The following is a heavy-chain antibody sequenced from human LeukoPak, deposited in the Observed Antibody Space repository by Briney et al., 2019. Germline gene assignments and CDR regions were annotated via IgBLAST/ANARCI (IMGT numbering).Heavy chain of an antibody. V-gene: IGHV3-21*01. J-gene: IGHJ4*02. CDR3: ARDPATVTSYFDY. CDR2: ISSSSSYI. CDR1: GFTFSSYS. D-gene: IGHD4-17*01. Sequence: GGSLRLSCAASGFTFSSYSMNWVRQAPGKGLEWVSSISSSSSYIYYADSVKGRFTISRDNAKNSLYLQMNSLRAEDTAVYYCARDPATVTSYFDYWGQGNLVTVSS.